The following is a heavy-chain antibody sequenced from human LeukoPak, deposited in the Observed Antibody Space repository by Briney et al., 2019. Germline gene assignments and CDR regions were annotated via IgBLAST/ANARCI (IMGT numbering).Heavy chain of an antibody. D-gene: IGHD3-10*01. Sequence: SETLSLTCAVSGGSISSGGYSWNWIRQPPGKGLEWIGYISHSGSTYYNPSLKSRVTISLDRSKNQFSLKLTSVTAADTAMYYCAKGYYYALGSCCQPFDFWGQGTLVTVSS. CDR1: GGSISSGGYS. V-gene: IGHV4-30-2*01. CDR2: ISHSGST. J-gene: IGHJ4*02. CDR3: AKGYYYALGSCCQPFDF.